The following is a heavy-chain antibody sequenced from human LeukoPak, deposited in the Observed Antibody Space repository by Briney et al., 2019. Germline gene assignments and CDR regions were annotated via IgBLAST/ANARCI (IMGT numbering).Heavy chain of an antibody. Sequence: GGSLRLSCAASGFTFSGSAMHWVRQAPGKGLEYVSAITGNGGATYYADSVKGRFTISRDNSKDTLYLQMGSLRDEDMAVYYCARRVAATDYLGMDVWGQGTTVTVSS. D-gene: IGHD2-15*01. V-gene: IGHV3-64*02. CDR1: GFTFSGSA. CDR3: ARRVAATDYLGMDV. CDR2: ITGNGGAT. J-gene: IGHJ6*02.